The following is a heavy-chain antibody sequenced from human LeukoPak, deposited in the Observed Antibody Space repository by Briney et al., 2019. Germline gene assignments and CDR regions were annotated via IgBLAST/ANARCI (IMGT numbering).Heavy chain of an antibody. CDR3: ARGVRYFDWLSDQDWYFDL. CDR2: IYYSGST. J-gene: IGHJ2*01. D-gene: IGHD3-9*01. CDR1: GGSISSYY. Sequence: PSETLSLTCTVSGGSISSYYWRWIRQPPGKGLEWIGYIYYSGSTNYNPSLKSRVTISVDTSKNQFSLKLSSVTAADTAVYYCARGVRYFDWLSDQDWYFDLWGRGTLVTVSS. V-gene: IGHV4-59*01.